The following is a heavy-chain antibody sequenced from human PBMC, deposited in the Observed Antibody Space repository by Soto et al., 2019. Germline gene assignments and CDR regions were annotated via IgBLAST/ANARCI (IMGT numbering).Heavy chain of an antibody. CDR3: ARLDYDILTGYQNFDY. V-gene: IGHV4-59*01. D-gene: IGHD3-9*01. CDR2: IYYSGST. Sequence: SETLSLTCTVSGGSISSYYWSWIRQPPGKGLEWIGYIYYSGSTNYNPSLKSRVTISVDTSKNQFSLKLSSVTAADTAVYYCARLDYDILTGYQNFDYWGQGTLVTVS. J-gene: IGHJ4*02. CDR1: GGSISSYY.